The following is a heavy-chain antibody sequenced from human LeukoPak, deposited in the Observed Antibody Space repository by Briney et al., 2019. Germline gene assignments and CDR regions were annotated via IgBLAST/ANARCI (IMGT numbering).Heavy chain of an antibody. V-gene: IGHV3-33*01. Sequence: PGGSLRLSCAASGFTFSSYGMHWVRQAPGKGLEWVAAIWYDGSNKYYADSVKGRFTISRDNSKNTLYLQMNSLRAEDTAVYYCARESGSSWYLDYWGQGTLVTVSS. J-gene: IGHJ4*02. D-gene: IGHD6-13*01. CDR3: ARESGSSWYLDY. CDR1: GFTFSSYG. CDR2: IWYDGSNK.